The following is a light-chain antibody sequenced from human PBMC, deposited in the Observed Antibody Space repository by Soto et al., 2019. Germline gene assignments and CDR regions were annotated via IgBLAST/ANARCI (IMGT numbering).Light chain of an antibody. J-gene: IGKJ5*01. CDR2: DAS. V-gene: IGKV1D-13*01. Sequence: AIQLTQSPSSLSASVGDRVTITCRASQGISSALAWYQQKPGKAPKLLIYDASSLESGVPSRFSGSGSGSDFTLTISSLQPEDFATYYCQQFNNYPPTFGQGTRLEIK. CDR3: QQFNNYPPT. CDR1: QGISSA.